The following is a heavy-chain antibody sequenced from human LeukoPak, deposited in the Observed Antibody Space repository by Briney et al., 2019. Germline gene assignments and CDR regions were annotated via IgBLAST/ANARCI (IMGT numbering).Heavy chain of an antibody. V-gene: IGHV4-38-2*02. CDR2: IYRSGST. CDR1: GYSISSGYY. J-gene: IGHJ6*03. CDR3: ARGDCSSTICYSRMDV. Sequence: SETLSLTCTVSGYSISSGYYWVWIRQTPGKGLEWIGSIYRSGSTNYNPSLKSRVTISVDTSKNQFSLKVNSVTAADTALYYCARGDCSSTICYSRMDVWGKGTTVTVSS. D-gene: IGHD2-2*01.